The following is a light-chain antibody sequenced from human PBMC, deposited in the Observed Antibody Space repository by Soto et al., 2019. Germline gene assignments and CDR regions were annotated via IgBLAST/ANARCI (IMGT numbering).Light chain of an antibody. V-gene: IGKV3-15*01. J-gene: IGKJ4*01. CDR1: QSVASN. Sequence: DIVMTQSPATLSVSPGERATLSCRASQSVASNLAWYQQRPGQAPRLLIYGASTRATGVPVRFSGRGSGTEFTITISSLQSEDFAVYYCHHYNNWPHTFGGGTKVEIK. CDR3: HHYNNWPHT. CDR2: GAS.